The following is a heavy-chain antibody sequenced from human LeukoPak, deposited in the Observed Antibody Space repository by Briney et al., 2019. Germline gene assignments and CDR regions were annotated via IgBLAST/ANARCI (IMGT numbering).Heavy chain of an antibody. V-gene: IGHV3-23*01. J-gene: IGHJ4*02. Sequence: PGGSLRLSCAASGFTFSSYAMSWVRQAPGKGLEWVSAISGSGGSTYYADSVKGRFTISRDNSKNTLYLQMNSLRAEDTAVYYCAKFMAMADLIQKVFDYWGQGTLVTVSS. CDR2: ISGSGGST. D-gene: IGHD6-19*01. CDR3: AKFMAMADLIQKVFDY. CDR1: GFTFSSYA.